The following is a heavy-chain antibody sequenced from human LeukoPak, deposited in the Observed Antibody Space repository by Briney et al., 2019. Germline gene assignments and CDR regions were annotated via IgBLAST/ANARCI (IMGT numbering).Heavy chain of an antibody. CDR3: ARLSSGARYYYMDV. V-gene: IGHV3-20*04. CDR2: INWNGGST. CDR1: GFTFDDYG. J-gene: IGHJ6*03. D-gene: IGHD2-15*01. Sequence: GGSLRLSCAASGFTFDDYGMSWVRQAPGKGLEWVSGINWNGGSTGYADSVKGRFTISRDNAKNSLYLQMNSLRAEDTALYYCARLSSGARYYYMDVWGKGTTVTVPS.